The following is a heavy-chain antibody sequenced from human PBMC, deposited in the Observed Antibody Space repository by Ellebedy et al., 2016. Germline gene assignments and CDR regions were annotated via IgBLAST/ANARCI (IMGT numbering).Heavy chain of an antibody. CDR1: GFTFSIYW. Sequence: GESLKISXVASGFTFSIYWMHWVRQAPGKGLVWVSRIRSDGSSTSYADSVKGRFTISRDNTINTLYLQMNSLRVEDTALYYCAGEPGYGAHSNAFDVWGQGTMVTVS. V-gene: IGHV3-74*01. CDR2: IRSDGSST. CDR3: AGEPGYGAHSNAFDV. D-gene: IGHD4-23*01. J-gene: IGHJ3*01.